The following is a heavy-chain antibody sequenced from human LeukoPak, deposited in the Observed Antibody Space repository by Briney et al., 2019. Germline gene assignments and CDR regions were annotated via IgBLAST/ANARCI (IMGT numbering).Heavy chain of an antibody. D-gene: IGHD3-16*01. V-gene: IGHV3-21*01. CDR3: ARDPEGFGATYFDY. CDR2: ISRSASNI. CDR1: GFSFSSYN. Sequence: GGSLRLSCVASGFSFSSYNMNWVRQAPGKGLEWVSSISRSASNIYYADSVKGRFTISRGNAKNSFYLQMNSLRAEDTAVFYCARDPEGFGATYFDYWGQGTLVTVSS. J-gene: IGHJ4*02.